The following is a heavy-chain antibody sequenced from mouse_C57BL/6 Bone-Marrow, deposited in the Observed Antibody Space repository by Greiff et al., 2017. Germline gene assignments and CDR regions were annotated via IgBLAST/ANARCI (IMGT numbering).Heavy chain of an antibody. V-gene: IGHV1-53*01. D-gene: IGHD2-3*01. J-gene: IGHJ4*01. CDR1: GYTFTSYW. CDR2: INPSNGGT. CDR3: ARRRDGYYRSYAMDY. Sequence: QVQLQQPGTELVKPGASVKLSCKASGYTFTSYWMHWVKQRPGQGLEWIGNINPSNGGTNYNEKFKSTATLPVDKSSSTAYMQLSSLTSEDSAVYYWARRRDGYYRSYAMDYWGQGTSVTVSS.